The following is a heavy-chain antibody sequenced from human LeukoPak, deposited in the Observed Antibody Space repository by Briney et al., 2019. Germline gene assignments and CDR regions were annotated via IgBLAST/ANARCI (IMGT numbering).Heavy chain of an antibody. D-gene: IGHD1-26*01. J-gene: IGHJ4*02. CDR1: GGSISSSSYC. V-gene: IGHV4-39*01. CDR3: ARHGRWELFHFDY. Sequence: SETLSLTCTVSGGSISSSSYCWGWIRQPPGKGLERIGSIYYSGSTYYDPSLKSRVTISVDTSKNQFSLKLSSVTAADTAVYYCARHGRWELFHFDYWGQGTLVTVSS. CDR2: IYYSGST.